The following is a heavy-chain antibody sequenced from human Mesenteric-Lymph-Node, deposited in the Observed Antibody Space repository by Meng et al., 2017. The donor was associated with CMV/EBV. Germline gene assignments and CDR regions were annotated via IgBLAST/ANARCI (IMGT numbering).Heavy chain of an antibody. CDR3: VGGGTTD. J-gene: IGHJ4*02. D-gene: IGHD1-7*01. V-gene: IGHV1-18*01. Sequence: QDQLAKSGPQVKKPEASVKGSCKASGYTFSSYGINWGRQAPGQGLEWMGWISAYNGNTDYAQKLQGRVTMTTDTSTSTAYMELRSLRSDDTAVYYCVGGGTTDWGQGTLVTVSS. CDR2: ISAYNGNT. CDR1: GYTFSSYG.